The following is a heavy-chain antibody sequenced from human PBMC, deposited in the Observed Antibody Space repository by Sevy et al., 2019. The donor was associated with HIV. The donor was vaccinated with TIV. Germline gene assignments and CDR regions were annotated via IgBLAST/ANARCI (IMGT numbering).Heavy chain of an antibody. V-gene: IGHV3-33*01. Sequence: GGSLRLSCAASGFSISGYGMHWVRQAPGKGLEWVAVIWYDGTNREYADSVKGRFTISRDNAKNSLYLQMNSLRAEDTAVYYCARDAAGYDFWSGLYGQEDTYYYYGMDVWGQGTTVTVSS. CDR3: ARDAAGYDFWSGLYGQEDTYYYYGMDV. CDR2: IWYDGTNR. D-gene: IGHD3-3*01. J-gene: IGHJ6*02. CDR1: GFSISGYG.